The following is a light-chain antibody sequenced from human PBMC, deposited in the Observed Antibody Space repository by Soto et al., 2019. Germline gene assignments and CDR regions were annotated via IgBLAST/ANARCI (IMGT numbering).Light chain of an antibody. CDR1: SGDIGSYNR. CDR3: SSYTNINKRTCV. V-gene: IGLV2-14*01. CDR2: EVT. J-gene: IGLJ1*01. Sequence: QSVLTQPASVSGSPGQSITISCTGTSGDIGSYNRVSWYQQHPGKAPKLIIYEVTDRPSGVSNRFSGSKSGNTASLTISGLQAEDEAEYYCSSYTNINKRTCVLGTGTKVTVL.